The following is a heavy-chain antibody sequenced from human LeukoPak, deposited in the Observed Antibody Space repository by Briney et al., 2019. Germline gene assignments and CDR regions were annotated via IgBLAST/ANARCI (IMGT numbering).Heavy chain of an antibody. J-gene: IGHJ4*02. CDR3: AREGGHWSSSSKFDY. CDR1: GGSISSSSYY. D-gene: IGHD6-6*01. Sequence: PSETLSLTCTVSGGSISSSSYYWGWIRQPPGKGLEWIGSIYYSGSTYYNPSLKSRVTISVDTSKNQFSLKLSSVTAADTAVYYCAREGGHWSSSSKFDYWGQGTLVTVSS. CDR2: IYYSGST. V-gene: IGHV4-39*02.